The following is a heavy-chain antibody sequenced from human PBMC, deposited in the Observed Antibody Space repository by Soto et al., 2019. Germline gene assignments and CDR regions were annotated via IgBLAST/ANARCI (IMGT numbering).Heavy chain of an antibody. Sequence: GASVKVSCKAYDSSFTSHGISWVRQAPGQGLEWMGWISLYNGNTNYAQQFQGRVTMTTDTSTSTAYMELRSLRSDDTAMYFCAIYHLELFRFDYWGQGTLVTVSS. CDR1: DSSFTSHG. J-gene: IGHJ4*02. D-gene: IGHD2-2*01. V-gene: IGHV1-18*04. CDR2: ISLYNGNT. CDR3: AIYHLELFRFDY.